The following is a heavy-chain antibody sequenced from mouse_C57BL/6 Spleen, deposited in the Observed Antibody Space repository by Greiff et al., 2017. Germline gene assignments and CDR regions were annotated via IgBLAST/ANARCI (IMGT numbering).Heavy chain of an antibody. D-gene: IGHD3-2*02. J-gene: IGHJ4*01. Sequence: VQLQQPGAELVKPGASVKLSCKASGYTFTSYWMQWVKQRPGQGLEWIGEIDPSDSYTNYNQKFKGKATLTVDTSSSTAYMQLSSLTSEDSAVYYCAREGQLRLRDAMDYWGQGTSVTVSS. CDR2: IDPSDSYT. CDR1: GYTFTSYW. CDR3: AREGQLRLRDAMDY. V-gene: IGHV1-50*01.